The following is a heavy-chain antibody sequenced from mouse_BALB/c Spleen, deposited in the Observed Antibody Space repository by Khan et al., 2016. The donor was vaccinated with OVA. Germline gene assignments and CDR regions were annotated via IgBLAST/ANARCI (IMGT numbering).Heavy chain of an antibody. D-gene: IGHD2-14*01. CDR1: GYTFTNYG. CDR3: ARSEYYRSFAY. J-gene: IGHJ3*01. Sequence: QIQLVQSGPELKKPGETVKISCMASGYTFTNYGMDWVKQAPGKGLKWMGWINTYTGEPTYADDFKGRFAFSLETSASTAYLQINNLKNEDTATNFGARSEYYRSFAYWGQGTLVTVSA. CDR2: INTYTGEP. V-gene: IGHV9-3-1*01.